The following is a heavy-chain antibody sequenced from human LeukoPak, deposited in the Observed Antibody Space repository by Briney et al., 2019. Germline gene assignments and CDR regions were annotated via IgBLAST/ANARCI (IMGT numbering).Heavy chain of an antibody. D-gene: IGHD5-18*01. CDR3: AKDLTKGGYSYDSGSDY. CDR2: ISGSGGST. V-gene: IGHV3-23*01. Sequence: GGSLRLSCAASGFTFSTYAMSWVRQAPGKGLEWVSAISGSGGSTYYADSVKGRFTISRDNSKNTLYLQMNSLRAEDTAVYYCAKDLTKGGYSYDSGSDYWGQGTLVTVSS. J-gene: IGHJ4*02. CDR1: GFTFSTYA.